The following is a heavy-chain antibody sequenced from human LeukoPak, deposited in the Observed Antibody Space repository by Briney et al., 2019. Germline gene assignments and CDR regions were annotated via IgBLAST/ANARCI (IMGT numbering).Heavy chain of an antibody. CDR1: GYTFTSYG. D-gene: IGHD2-21*02. J-gene: IGHJ3*02. CDR2: ISAYNGNT. Sequence: ASVKVSCKASGYTFTSYGISWVRQAPGQGLEWMGWISAYNGNTNYAQKLQGRVTMTTDTSTSTAYMELRSLRSDDTAVYYCARDGCGGDCYPGDNAFDIWGQGTMVTVSS. CDR3: ARDGCGGDCYPGDNAFDI. V-gene: IGHV1-18*01.